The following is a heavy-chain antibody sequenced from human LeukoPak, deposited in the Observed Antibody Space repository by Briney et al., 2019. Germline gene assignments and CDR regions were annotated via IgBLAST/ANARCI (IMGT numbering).Heavy chain of an antibody. CDR2: IYYSGST. Sequence: SQTLSLTCTVAGGSINTGGSYWSWFRQPPGKGLEWIGYIYYSGSTFYSSSLKSRVIISIDTSQKQFSLRLTSVTAADTAVYYCATWVGGDAFDIWGQGTMVTVSS. V-gene: IGHV4-30-4*08. D-gene: IGHD2-15*01. J-gene: IGHJ3*02. CDR3: ATWVGGDAFDI. CDR1: GGSINTGGSY.